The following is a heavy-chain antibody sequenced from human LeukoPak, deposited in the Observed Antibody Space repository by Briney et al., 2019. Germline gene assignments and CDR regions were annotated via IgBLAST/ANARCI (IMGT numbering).Heavy chain of an antibody. J-gene: IGHJ4*02. D-gene: IGHD3-3*01. V-gene: IGHV3-23*01. Sequence: GGSLRRSSAPSLFSFIAYEIHSGREGPGEVLEWVSAIAPSGSTYYIECVKGRFTISRDKSKNTLYMQMNSLRAEDTAVYYCAKDGPYYDFWSGYYSPYYFDYWGQGTLVTVSS. CDR2: IAPSGST. CDR1: LFSFIAYE. CDR3: AKDGPYYDFWSGYYSPYYFDY.